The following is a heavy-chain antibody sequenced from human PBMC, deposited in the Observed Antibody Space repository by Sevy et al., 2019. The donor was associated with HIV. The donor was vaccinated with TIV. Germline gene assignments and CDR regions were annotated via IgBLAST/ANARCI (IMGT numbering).Heavy chain of an antibody. CDR1: GFSFTSYW. J-gene: IGHJ3*02. Sequence: GGSLRLSCAASGFSFTSYWMSWVRQTPEKGLEWVANINQVGTEKNYVDSVKGGFTISRDNAKNSLYLQMNSLRAEDTAVYYCANKGGSRHNDAFDTWGQGTMVTVSS. V-gene: IGHV3-7*01. CDR2: INQVGTEK. D-gene: IGHD3-10*01. CDR3: ANKGGSRHNDAFDT.